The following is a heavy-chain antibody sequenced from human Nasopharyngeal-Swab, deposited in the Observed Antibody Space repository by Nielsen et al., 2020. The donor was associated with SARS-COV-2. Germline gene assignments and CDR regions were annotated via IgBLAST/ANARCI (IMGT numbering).Heavy chain of an antibody. CDR3: ASDGYGGYILDY. CDR1: GFTFDDYA. Sequence: GESLKISCAASGFTFDDYAMHWVRQAPGKGLEWVSLISGDGGNTYYADSVKGRFTISRDNAKNSLYLQMNSLRAADTTVYYCASDGYGGYILDYWGQGTLVTVSS. CDR2: ISGDGGNT. V-gene: IGHV3-43*02. D-gene: IGHD5-12*01. J-gene: IGHJ4*02.